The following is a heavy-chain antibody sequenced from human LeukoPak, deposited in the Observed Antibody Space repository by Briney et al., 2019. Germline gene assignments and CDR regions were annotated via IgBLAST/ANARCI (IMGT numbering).Heavy chain of an antibody. J-gene: IGHJ4*02. CDR1: GYTFTSYG. CDR3: ARDLKRTVGATTASDY. D-gene: IGHD1-26*01. Sequence: EASVKVSCKASGYTFTSYGISWVRQAPGQGLEWMGWISAHNGDTNYAQKFQGRVSMTTDTSTSTGYMELRSLTSDDTAVYYCARDLKRTVGATTASDYWGQRTLVTVSS. V-gene: IGHV1-18*01. CDR2: ISAHNGDT.